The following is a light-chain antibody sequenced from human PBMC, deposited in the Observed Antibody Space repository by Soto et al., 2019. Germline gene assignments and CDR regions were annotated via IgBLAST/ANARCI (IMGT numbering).Light chain of an antibody. CDR2: EVS. CDR3: SSYAGSNNYV. Sequence: QSVLTQPPSASGSPGQSVTISCTGNSSYGGGYDFVSWYQQHPVKAPKLMIHEVSKRTSGVPDRFSGSKSGNTASLTVSGLQVEDEADYYCSSYAGSNNYVFGTGTKVPVL. J-gene: IGLJ1*01. V-gene: IGLV2-8*01. CDR1: SSYGGGYDF.